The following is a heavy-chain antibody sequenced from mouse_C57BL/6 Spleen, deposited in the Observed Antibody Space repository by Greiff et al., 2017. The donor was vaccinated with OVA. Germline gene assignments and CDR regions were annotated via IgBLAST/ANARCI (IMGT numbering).Heavy chain of an antibody. Sequence: EVMLVESGGGLVKPGGSLKLSCAASGSTFSSYAMSWVRQTPEKRLEWVATISDGGSYTYYPDNVKGRFTISRDNAKNNLYLQMSHLKSEDTAMYYCARRTGNAMDYWGQGTSVTVSS. V-gene: IGHV5-4*03. CDR3: ARRTGNAMDY. CDR1: GSTFSSYA. CDR2: ISDGGSYT. D-gene: IGHD4-1*01. J-gene: IGHJ4*01.